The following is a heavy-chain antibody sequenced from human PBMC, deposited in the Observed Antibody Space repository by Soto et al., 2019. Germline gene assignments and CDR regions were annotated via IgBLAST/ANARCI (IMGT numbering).Heavy chain of an antibody. J-gene: IGHJ6*02. D-gene: IGHD6-13*01. CDR3: AKGTTADTPMSGGMDV. Sequence: PGGSLRLSCAASGFTFSGFAMSWVRQAPGKGLEWVAVIWYDGSNKYYADSVKGRFTISRDNSKNTLYLQINSLRADDTAVYYCAKGTTADTPMSGGMDVWGQGTTVTVSS. CDR1: GFTFSGFA. CDR2: IWYDGSNK. V-gene: IGHV3-33*06.